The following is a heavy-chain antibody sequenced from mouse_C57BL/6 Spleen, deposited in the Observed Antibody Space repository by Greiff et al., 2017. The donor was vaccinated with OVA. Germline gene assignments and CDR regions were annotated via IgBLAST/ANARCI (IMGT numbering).Heavy chain of an antibody. J-gene: IGHJ4*01. CDR2: IRNKANGYTT. CDR3: ARFYLGYAMDY. CDR1: GFTFTDYY. V-gene: IGHV7-3*01. D-gene: IGHD2-3*01. Sequence: EVKLMESGGGLVQPGGSLSLSCAASGFTFTDYYMSWVRQPPGKALEWLGFIRNKANGYTTEYSASVKGRFTISRDNSQSILYLQMNALRAEDSATYYCARFYLGYAMDYWGQGTSVTVSS.